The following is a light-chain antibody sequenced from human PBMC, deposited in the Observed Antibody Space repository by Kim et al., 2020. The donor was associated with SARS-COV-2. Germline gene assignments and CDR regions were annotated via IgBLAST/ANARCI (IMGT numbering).Light chain of an antibody. J-gene: IGLJ1*01. Sequence: QTVLTKPPSVSGAPGQRVTIACTGSSSKIGAGYDVHWYQQLPGTAPKLLIYGNNNRPSGVPDRFSGSKSGTSASLAITGLQAEDEADYYCQSYDSSLSVYVFGTGTKVTVL. CDR1: SSKIGAGYD. CDR2: GNN. CDR3: QSYDSSLSVYV. V-gene: IGLV1-40*01.